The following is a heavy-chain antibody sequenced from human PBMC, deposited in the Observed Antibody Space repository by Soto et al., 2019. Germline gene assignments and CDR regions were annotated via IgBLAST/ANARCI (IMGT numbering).Heavy chain of an antibody. CDR2: ISASGIT. Sequence: EVQLLESGGGLVQPGGSLRLSCEASGFSLSTYGMNWVRQAPGKGLEWVSKISASGITYYSDSVESRFTISRENATNSGYLQMVSLTVEDTAVYYCARYAPVVMVFSGSSYHGYGMDVWGQCTTVTVSS. CDR1: GFSLSTYG. V-gene: IGHV3-48*01. D-gene: IGHD2-8*01. CDR3: ARYAPVVMVFSGSSYHGYGMDV. J-gene: IGHJ6*02.